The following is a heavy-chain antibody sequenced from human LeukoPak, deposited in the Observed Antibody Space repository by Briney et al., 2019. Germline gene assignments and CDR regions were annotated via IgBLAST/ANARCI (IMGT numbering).Heavy chain of an antibody. D-gene: IGHD2-21*02. Sequence: ASVKVSCKASGYTFSIYDINWVRQATGQGLEWLGWMNPNSGDTGYAQKFQGRITMTRNTSISTAYMELSSLRSEDTAVYYCARVGVTTDNWFDPWGQGTLVTVSS. CDR1: GYTFSIYD. V-gene: IGHV1-8*01. J-gene: IGHJ5*02. CDR2: MNPNSGDT. CDR3: ARVGVTTDNWFDP.